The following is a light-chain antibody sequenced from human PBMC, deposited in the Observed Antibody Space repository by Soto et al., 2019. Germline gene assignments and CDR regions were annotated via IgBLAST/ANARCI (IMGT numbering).Light chain of an antibody. J-gene: IGKJ4*01. CDR1: HSVDIY. Sequence: EVVLTQSPDTLSFSPGERATLSCRTSHSVDIYLAWYQQKPGQAPRLLIYDSYNRVTGIPTRFSGSGSGTDFTPTISSLEPEDSAVYYCQQRKYWPPLTFGGGTKVEIK. CDR2: DSY. V-gene: IGKV3-11*01. CDR3: QQRKYWPPLT.